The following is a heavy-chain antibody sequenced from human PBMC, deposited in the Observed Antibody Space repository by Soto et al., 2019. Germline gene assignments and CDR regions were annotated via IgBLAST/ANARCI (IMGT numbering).Heavy chain of an antibody. J-gene: IGHJ3*02. CDR2: ILYNGGT. CDR1: DGSISNSY. V-gene: IGHV4-59*08. Sequence: PSETLSLSCAVSDGSISNSYWSWIRQPPGKGLEWIGYILYNGGTNYNPTLKSRVAISVDTSKNQFSLKLSSVTAADTAVYYCARHCYNSGSPRRAFDIWGQGTMVTVSS. D-gene: IGHD3-10*01. CDR3: ARHCYNSGSPRRAFDI.